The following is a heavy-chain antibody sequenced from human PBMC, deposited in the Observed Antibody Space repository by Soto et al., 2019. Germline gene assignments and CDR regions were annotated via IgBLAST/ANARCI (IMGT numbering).Heavy chain of an antibody. CDR2: ISGSGGST. V-gene: IGHV3-23*01. D-gene: IGHD6-6*01. CDR1: GFTFSSYA. J-gene: IGHJ4*02. Sequence: EVQLLESGGGLVQPGGSLRLSCAASGFTFSSYAMSWVRQAPGKGLEWVTAISGSGGSTYYADSVKGSFTISRDNSKNTLHLQMNSLSAEDTAVYYCAKDGTPQLSGSFDYWGQGNLVTVSS. CDR3: AKDGTPQLSGSFDY.